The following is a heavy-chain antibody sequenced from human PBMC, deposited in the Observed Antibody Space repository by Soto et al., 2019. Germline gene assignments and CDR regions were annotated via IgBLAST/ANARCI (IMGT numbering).Heavy chain of an antibody. J-gene: IGHJ3*02. Sequence: PGGSLRLSCAASGFTFSNAWMNWVRQAPGKGLEWVANIKQDGSEKYYVDSVKGRFTISRDNAKNSLYLQMNSLRAEDTAVYYCARGGSSSWPDAFDIWGQGTMVTVSS. CDR1: GFTFSNAW. D-gene: IGHD6-13*01. CDR2: IKQDGSEK. CDR3: ARGGSSSWPDAFDI. V-gene: IGHV3-7*01.